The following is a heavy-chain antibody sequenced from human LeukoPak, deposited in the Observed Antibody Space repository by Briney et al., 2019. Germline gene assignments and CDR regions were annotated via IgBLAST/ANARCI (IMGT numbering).Heavy chain of an antibody. J-gene: IGHJ4*02. CDR1: GFTFNSYG. V-gene: IGHV3-33*01. CDR2: IWYDGSNK. CDR3: ARARTTRGFDY. D-gene: IGHD4-17*01. Sequence: GGSLRLSCAASGFTFNSYGIHWVRQAPGKGLEWVAFIWYDGSNKYYADSAKGRFTISRDSSKNTLYLQMNSLRAEDTAVYYCARARTTRGFDYWGQGTLVTVS.